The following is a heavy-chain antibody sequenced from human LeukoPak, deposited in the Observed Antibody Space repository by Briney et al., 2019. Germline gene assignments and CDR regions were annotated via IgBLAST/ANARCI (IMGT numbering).Heavy chain of an antibody. V-gene: IGHV4-34*01. Sequence: SETLSLTCAVYGGSFSGYYWSWLRQPPGKGLEWIGEINHSGSTHYNPSLKSRVPISVDTSKHQFSLKLSSVTAADTAVYYCARGVPTYYYDSSGQFDYWGQGTLVTVSS. CDR3: ARGVPTYYYDSSGQFDY. D-gene: IGHD3-22*01. CDR1: GGSFSGYY. J-gene: IGHJ4*02. CDR2: INHSGST.